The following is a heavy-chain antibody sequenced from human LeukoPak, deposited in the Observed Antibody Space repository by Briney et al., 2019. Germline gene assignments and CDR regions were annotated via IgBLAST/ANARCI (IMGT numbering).Heavy chain of an antibody. CDR2: ISYDGSNK. CDR3: AKEGEEITSSSYMDV. Sequence: GRSLRLSCAASGFTFSSYGMHWVRQAPGKGLEGVAVISYDGSNKYYADSVKGRFTISRDNSKNTLYLQMNSLRPEDTAVYYCAKEGEEITSSSYMDVWGKGTTVTVSS. J-gene: IGHJ6*03. CDR1: GFTFSSYG. D-gene: IGHD6-19*01. V-gene: IGHV3-30*18.